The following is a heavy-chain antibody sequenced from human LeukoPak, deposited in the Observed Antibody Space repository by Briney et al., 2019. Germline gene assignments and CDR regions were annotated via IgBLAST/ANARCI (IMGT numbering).Heavy chain of an antibody. CDR1: GGSISSYY. CDR3: ASDSITTYYMDV. J-gene: IGHJ6*03. D-gene: IGHD3-10*01. CDR2: IYYSGST. Sequence: SETLSLTCTVSGGSISSYYWSWIRQPPGKGLEWIGYIYYSGSTNYNPSLKSRVTISVDTSKNQFSLKLSSVTAADTAVYYCASDSITTYYMDVWGKGTTVTVSS. V-gene: IGHV4-59*12.